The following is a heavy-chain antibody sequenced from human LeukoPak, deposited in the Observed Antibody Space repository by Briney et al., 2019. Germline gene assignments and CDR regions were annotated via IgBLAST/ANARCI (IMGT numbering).Heavy chain of an antibody. CDR3: ARVPSKWDNWFDP. Sequence: PSETLSLTCAVSGGSISSSNWWSWVRQPPGKELEWIGEIYHSGSTNYNPSLKSRVTISVDNSKNQFSLRLSSVTAADTATYYCARVPSKWDNWFDPWGQGTLVTVSS. D-gene: IGHD1-26*01. J-gene: IGHJ5*02. CDR2: IYHSGST. V-gene: IGHV4-4*02. CDR1: GGSISSSNW.